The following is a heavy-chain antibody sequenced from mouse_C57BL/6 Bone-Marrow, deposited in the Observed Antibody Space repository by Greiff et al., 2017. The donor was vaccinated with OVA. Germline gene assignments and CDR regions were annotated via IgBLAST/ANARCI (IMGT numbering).Heavy chain of an antibody. V-gene: IGHV1-61*01. CDR1: GYTFTSYW. J-gene: IGHJ4*01. D-gene: IGHD1-1*02. CDR2: IYPSDSGT. CDR3: ARFPTGGQTESYAMDY. Sequence: QVQLQQPGAELVRPGSSVKLSCKASGYTFTSYWMDWVKQRPGQGLEWIGKIYPSDSGTNYNQKFKDKATLTVDKSSSTAYMQLSSLTSEDSAVYYCARFPTGGQTESYAMDYWGQGTSVTVSS.